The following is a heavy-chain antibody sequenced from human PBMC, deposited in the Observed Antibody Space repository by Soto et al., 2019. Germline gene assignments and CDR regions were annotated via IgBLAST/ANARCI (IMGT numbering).Heavy chain of an antibody. J-gene: IGHJ4*02. CDR1: GFSLSTSEMG. D-gene: IGHD6-13*01. CDR3: AQRPRVAAAGTWDS. Sequence: QITLKESGPTLIKPTQTLTLTCTFSGFSLSTSEMGVGWVRQPPGKALEWLALIYWDDDKRYSPSLKSRLTTIKXTXTTQVVLTMTNMDPVDTATYYCAQRPRVAAAGTWDSWGQGALVTVSS. V-gene: IGHV2-5*02. CDR2: IYWDDDK.